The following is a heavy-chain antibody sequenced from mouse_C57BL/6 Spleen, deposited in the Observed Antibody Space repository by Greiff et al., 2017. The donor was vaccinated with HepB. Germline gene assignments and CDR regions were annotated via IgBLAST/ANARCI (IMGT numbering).Heavy chain of an antibody. CDR3: ATTVVDWYFDV. D-gene: IGHD1-1*01. J-gene: IGHJ1*03. CDR1: GYAFTNYL. Sequence: QVQLQQSGAELVRPGTSVKVSCKASGYAFTNYLIEWVKQRPGQGLEWIGVINPGSGGTNYNEKFKGKATLTADKSSSTAYMQLSSLTSEDSAVYFCATTVVDWYFDVWGTGTTVTVSS. CDR2: INPGSGGT. V-gene: IGHV1-54*01.